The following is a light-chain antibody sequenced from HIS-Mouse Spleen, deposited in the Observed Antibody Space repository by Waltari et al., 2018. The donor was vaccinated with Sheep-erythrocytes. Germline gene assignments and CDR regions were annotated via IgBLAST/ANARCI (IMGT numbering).Light chain of an antibody. V-gene: IGLV2-11*01. CDR2: DVI. CDR3: CSYAGSYNHV. J-gene: IGLJ1*01. CDR1: SSDVGGYNY. Sequence: QSALTQPRSVSGSPGQSVTISCTGTSSDVGGYNYVSWYQQYPGKAPKLMIYDVIKRPSGVPVRFSGSKSGNTASLTISGLQAEDEADYYCCSYAGSYNHVFATGTKVTVL.